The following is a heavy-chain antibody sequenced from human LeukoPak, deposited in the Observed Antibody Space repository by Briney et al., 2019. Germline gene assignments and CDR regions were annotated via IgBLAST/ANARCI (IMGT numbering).Heavy chain of an antibody. Sequence: PSETLSLTCTVSGGSISSGGYSWSWIRQPPGKGLEWIGYIYYSGSTYYNPSLKSRVTISVDTSKNQFSLKLSSVTAADTAVYYCARDLGRGPDAFDIWGQGTMVTVSS. CDR3: ARDLGRGPDAFDI. J-gene: IGHJ3*02. V-gene: IGHV4-30-4*07. D-gene: IGHD3-16*01. CDR1: GGSISSGGYS. CDR2: IYYSGST.